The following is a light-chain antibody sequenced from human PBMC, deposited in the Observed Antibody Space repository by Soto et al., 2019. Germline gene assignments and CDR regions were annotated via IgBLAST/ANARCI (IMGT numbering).Light chain of an antibody. Sequence: IVLPQSPATLSLSPGERATLSCRASQGVSSYLAWYQQKPGQAPRLLIYDASNRATGIPARFSGSGSGTDFTLTISSLQPEDFATYYCQQSYSTPLITFGQGTRLEIK. CDR2: DAS. CDR3: QQSYSTPLIT. J-gene: IGKJ5*01. V-gene: IGKV3-11*01. CDR1: QGVSSY.